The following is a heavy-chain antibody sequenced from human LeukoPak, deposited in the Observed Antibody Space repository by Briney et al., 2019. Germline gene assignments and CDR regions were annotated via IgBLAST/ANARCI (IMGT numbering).Heavy chain of an antibody. CDR3: AKQEGALIQNWCFDH. J-gene: IGHJ4*02. D-gene: IGHD1-26*01. V-gene: IGHV3-23*03. CDR1: GFTFSSYW. Sequence: GGSLRLSCAASGFTFSSYWMSWVRQAPGKGLEWVSSIEKDASRAYYADSVRGRFTVSRDNSKNTLYLQMSSLRVEDTALYYCAKQEGALIQNWCFDHWGLGTLVTVSS. CDR2: IEKDASRA.